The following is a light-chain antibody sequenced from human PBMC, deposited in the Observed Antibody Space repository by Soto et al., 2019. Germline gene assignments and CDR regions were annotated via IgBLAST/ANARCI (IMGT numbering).Light chain of an antibody. CDR1: SSNIGAGYD. V-gene: IGLV1-40*01. CDR2: DNT. CDR3: QSYDSSLSGAI. Sequence: QLVLTQPPSVSGAPGQRVTISCTGGSSNIGAGYDVHWYQQLPGTAPKLLIYDNTNRPSGVPDRFSGSKSGPSASLAITGLQAEDEAEYYCQSYDSSLSGAIFGGGTKLTVL. J-gene: IGLJ2*01.